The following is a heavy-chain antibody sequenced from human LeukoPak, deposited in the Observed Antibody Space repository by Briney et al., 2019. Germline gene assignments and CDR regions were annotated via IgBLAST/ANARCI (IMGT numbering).Heavy chain of an antibody. J-gene: IGHJ6*03. CDR3: ARDVRYCSSTSCHWDYYYMDV. CDR2: IIPIFGTA. D-gene: IGHD2-2*01. CDR1: GGTFSSYA. Sequence: SVKVSCKASGGTFSSYAISWVRQAPGQGLEWMGRIIPIFGTANYAQKVQGRVTITADESTSTAYMELSSLRSEDTAVYYCARDVRYCSSTSCHWDYYYMDVWGKGTTVTVSS. V-gene: IGHV1-69*15.